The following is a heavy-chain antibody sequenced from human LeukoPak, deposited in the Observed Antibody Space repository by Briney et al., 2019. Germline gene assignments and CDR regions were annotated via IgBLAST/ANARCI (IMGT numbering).Heavy chain of an antibody. CDR1: GGSISSNTYY. V-gene: IGHV4-39*02. J-gene: IGHJ3*01. CDR3: ATVRTSGCYYAFDV. Sequence: SETLSLTCIVSGGSISSNTYYWAWIRQPPGKGLEWIGSIYRTGTTYYNPPVKTRLTISLDTSKNDLSLKLRSVTAADTAVYYCATVRTSGCYYAFDVWGQGTMISVSS. CDR2: IYRTGTT. D-gene: IGHD2-21*02.